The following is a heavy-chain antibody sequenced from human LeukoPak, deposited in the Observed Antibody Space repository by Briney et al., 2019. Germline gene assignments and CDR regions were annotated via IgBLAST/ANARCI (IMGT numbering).Heavy chain of an antibody. Sequence: PSETLSLTCAVYGGSFSGYYWSWIRQPPGKGLEWIGEINHSGSTNYNASLKSRVTISVDTSKNQFSLRLSSVTAADTAVYYCARRAVYYDSSGYSTVPNFFDYWGQGTLVTVSS. CDR2: INHSGST. J-gene: IGHJ4*02. CDR3: ARRAVYYDSSGYSTVPNFFDY. CDR1: GGSFSGYY. V-gene: IGHV4-34*01. D-gene: IGHD3-22*01.